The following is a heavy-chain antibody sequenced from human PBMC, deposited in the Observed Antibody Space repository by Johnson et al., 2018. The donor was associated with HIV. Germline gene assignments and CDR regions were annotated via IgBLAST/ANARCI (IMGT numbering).Heavy chain of an antibody. CDR2: IKWNGGST. CDR3: ARVRSVTTVDPTILQFDAFDI. Sequence: VQLVESGGGVVRPGGSLRLSCAASGFTFDDYDMSWVRQAPGKGLEWVSGIKWNGGSTGCADSGKGRFTISRDNAKNSLFMQMNSLRAEDTALYYCARVRSVTTVDPTILQFDAFDIWGQGTMVTVSS. D-gene: IGHD4-17*01. CDR1: GFTFDDYD. J-gene: IGHJ3*02. V-gene: IGHV3-20*04.